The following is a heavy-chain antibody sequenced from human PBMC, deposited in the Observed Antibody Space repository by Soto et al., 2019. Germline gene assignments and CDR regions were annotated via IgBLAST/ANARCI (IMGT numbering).Heavy chain of an antibody. D-gene: IGHD5-18*01. Sequence: ASVKVSCKASGYTFTSYAMHWVRQAPGQRLEWMGWINAGNGNTKYSQKFQGRVTITRDTSASTAYMELSSLRSEDTAVYYCASGPIQLWYFDDWGQGTPVTGAS. V-gene: IGHV1-3*01. CDR1: GYTFTSYA. CDR2: INAGNGNT. J-gene: IGHJ4*02. CDR3: ASGPIQLWYFDD.